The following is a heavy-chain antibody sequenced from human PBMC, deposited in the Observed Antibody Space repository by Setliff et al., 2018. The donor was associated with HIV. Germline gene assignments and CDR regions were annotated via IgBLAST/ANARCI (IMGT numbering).Heavy chain of an antibody. CDR2: INEDGSEK. D-gene: IGHD3-10*01. J-gene: IGHJ4*02. Sequence: GGSLRLSCAASGFTFSSSWMSWVRQAPGKGLEWVANINEDGSEKYYMDSVKGRFTISRDNAENSLFLQMNSLRAEDTAIYYCALLWPFDYRGQGALVTVSS. CDR1: GFTFSSSW. CDR3: ALLWPFDY. V-gene: IGHV3-7*03.